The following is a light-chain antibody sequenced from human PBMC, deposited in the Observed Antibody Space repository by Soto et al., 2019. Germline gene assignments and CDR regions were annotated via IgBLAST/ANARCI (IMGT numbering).Light chain of an antibody. J-gene: IGKJ1*01. CDR1: QSVSSN. Sequence: EIVMTQSPATLSVSPGERATLSCRASQSVSSNLAWYQQKPGQAPILLIYGASTRATGIPARFSGSGSGTEFTLTISSLQSEDFAVYYCQHYSNWPPWTFGQGTKVEIK. V-gene: IGKV3-15*01. CDR3: QHYSNWPPWT. CDR2: GAS.